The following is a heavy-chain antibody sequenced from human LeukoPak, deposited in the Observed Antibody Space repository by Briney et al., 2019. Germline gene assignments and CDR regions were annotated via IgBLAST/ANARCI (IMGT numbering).Heavy chain of an antibody. D-gene: IGHD5-18*01. J-gene: IGHJ4*02. CDR3: ARGFIPPAAMVGHFDY. CDR1: GFTVSSNY. CDR2: IYSGGST. V-gene: IGHV3-66*01. Sequence: GGSLRLSCAASGFTVSSNYMSWVRQAPGKGLEWVSVIYSGGSTYYADSVKGRFTISRDNSKNTLYLQMNSLRAEDTAVYYCARGFIPPAAMVGHFDYWGQGTLVTVSS.